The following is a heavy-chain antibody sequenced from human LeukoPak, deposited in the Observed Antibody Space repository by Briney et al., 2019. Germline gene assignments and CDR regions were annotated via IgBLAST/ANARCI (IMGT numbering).Heavy chain of an antibody. D-gene: IGHD2-2*01. J-gene: IGHJ4*02. CDR2: INPNSGGT. CDR3: ARFDSNSDIVVVPAAVFDY. V-gene: IGHV1-2*02. CDR1: GYTFTGYY. Sequence: ASVKVSCKASGYTFTGYYMHWVRQAPGQGLEWMGWINPNSGGTNYAQKFQGRGTMTRDTSISTAYMELSRLRSDDTAVYYCARFDSNSDIVVVPAAVFDYWGQGTLVTVSS.